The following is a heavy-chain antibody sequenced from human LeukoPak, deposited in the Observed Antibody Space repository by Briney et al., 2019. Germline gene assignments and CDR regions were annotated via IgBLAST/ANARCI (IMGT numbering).Heavy chain of an antibody. CDR2: IYYSGST. CDR1: GGSISSYY. D-gene: IGHD3-10*01. V-gene: IGHV4-59*01. CDR3: ARGDTMVRGVIAYYYYGMDV. Sequence: SETLSLTCTVSGGSISSYYWSWTRQPPGKGLEWIGYIYYSGSTNYNPSLKSRVTISVDTSKNQSSLKLSSVTAADTAVYYCARGDTMVRGVIAYYYYGMDVWGKGTTVTVSS. J-gene: IGHJ6*04.